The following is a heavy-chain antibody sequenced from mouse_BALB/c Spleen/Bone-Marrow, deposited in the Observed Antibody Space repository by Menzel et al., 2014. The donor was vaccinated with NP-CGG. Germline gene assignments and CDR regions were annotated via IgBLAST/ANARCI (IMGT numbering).Heavy chain of an antibody. CDR1: GFTFTDYY. D-gene: IGHD1-1*01. CDR2: IRNKAYGYTT. CDR3: ARDMGGLLFDS. V-gene: IGHV7-3*02. Sequence: EVKLVESGGGLVQPGGSLRLSCATSGFTFTDYYMNWVRQPPGKALAWLAFIRNKAYGYTTEYSASVKGRFTISRDNSQSILHLQMNTLRAEDSATYYCARDMGGLLFDSWGQGTTLSVSS. J-gene: IGHJ2*01.